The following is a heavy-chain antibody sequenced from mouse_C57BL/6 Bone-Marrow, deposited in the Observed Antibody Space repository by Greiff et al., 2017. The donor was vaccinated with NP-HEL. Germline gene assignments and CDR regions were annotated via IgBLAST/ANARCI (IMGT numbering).Heavy chain of an antibody. CDR3: ARRMGVLRYFDV. CDR2: IHPNSGST. J-gene: IGHJ1*03. CDR1: GYTFTSYW. V-gene: IGHV1-64*01. D-gene: IGHD1-1*01. Sequence: QVQLKQPGAELVKPGASVKLSCKASGYTFTSYWMHWVKQRPGQGLEWIGMIHPNSGSTNYNEKFKSKATLTVDKSSSTAYMQLSSLTSEDSAVYYCARRMGVLRYFDVGGTGTTVTVSS.